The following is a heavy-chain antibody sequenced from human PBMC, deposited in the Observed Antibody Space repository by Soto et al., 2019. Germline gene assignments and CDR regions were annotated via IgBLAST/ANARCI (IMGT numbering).Heavy chain of an antibody. CDR3: AKGVVAAYTWFDP. CDR1: GXTVSSNY. Sequence: GGSLRLSCAASGXTVSSNYMSWVRQAPGKGLEWVSAISGSGGSTYYADSVKGRFTISRDNSKNTLYLQMNSLRAEDTAVYYCAKGVVAAYTWFDPWGQGTLVTVSS. D-gene: IGHD2-15*01. J-gene: IGHJ5*02. V-gene: IGHV3-23*01. CDR2: ISGSGGST.